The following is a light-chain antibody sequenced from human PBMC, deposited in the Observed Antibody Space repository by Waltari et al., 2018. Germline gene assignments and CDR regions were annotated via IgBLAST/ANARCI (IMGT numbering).Light chain of an antibody. V-gene: IGKV2-28*01. J-gene: IGKJ5*01. CDR3: TEALQSVT. CDR1: QSLLDNNGYNY. Sequence: EIVMTQSPLSLPVTPGEPASIPCRSSQSLLDNNGYNYLDWYLQKTGQSPQILIYLGSNRASGVPDRFSGSGSGTDFTLKISRVEAEDAGVYYCTEALQSVTFGQGTRLEIK. CDR2: LGS.